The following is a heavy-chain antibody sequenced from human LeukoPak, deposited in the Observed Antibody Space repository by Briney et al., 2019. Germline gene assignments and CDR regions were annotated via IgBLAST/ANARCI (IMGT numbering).Heavy chain of an antibody. D-gene: IGHD3-22*01. V-gene: IGHV4-34*01. Sequence: PSETLSLTCAVYGGSFSGYYWSWIRQPPGKGLEWIGEINHSGSTNYNPSLKSRVTISVDTSKNQFSLKLSSVTAADTAAYYCARGPGYYYDSSGSSGAFDIWGQGTMVTVSS. J-gene: IGHJ3*02. CDR1: GGSFSGYY. CDR2: INHSGST. CDR3: ARGPGYYYDSSGSSGAFDI.